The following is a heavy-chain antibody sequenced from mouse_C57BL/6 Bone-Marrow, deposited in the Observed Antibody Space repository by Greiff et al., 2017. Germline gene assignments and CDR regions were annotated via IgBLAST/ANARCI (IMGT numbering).Heavy chain of an antibody. CDR1: GYTFTSYW. J-gene: IGHJ4*01. CDR2: IHPNSGST. V-gene: IGHV1-64*01. Sequence: QVQLQQPGAELVKPGASVKLSCKASGYTFTSYWMHWVKQRPGQGLEWIGMIHPNSGSTNYNEKFKSKATLTVDKSSSTAYMQLSSLTSEDSGVYCCASPTGDYYAMDYWGQGTSVTVSS. CDR3: ASPTGDYYAMDY.